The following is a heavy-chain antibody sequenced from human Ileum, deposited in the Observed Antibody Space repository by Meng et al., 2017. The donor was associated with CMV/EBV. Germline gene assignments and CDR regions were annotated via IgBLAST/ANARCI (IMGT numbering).Heavy chain of an antibody. CDR1: GFTFSSYA. Sequence: ASGFTFSSYAMAWVRQPPGKGLEWVSAITYSGGSTYYADSVKGRFTISRDNSKNTLYLQMNSLRAEDTAVYYCAKGSSSAWPYYFDYWGQGTLVTVSS. D-gene: IGHD3-22*01. V-gene: IGHV3-23*01. CDR2: ITYSGGST. J-gene: IGHJ4*02. CDR3: AKGSSSAWPYYFDY.